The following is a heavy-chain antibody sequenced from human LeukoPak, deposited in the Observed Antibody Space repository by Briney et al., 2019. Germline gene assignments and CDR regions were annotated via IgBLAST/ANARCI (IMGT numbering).Heavy chain of an antibody. V-gene: IGHV4-39*01. CDR2: IYYSGST. CDR1: GGSISSSSYY. CDR3: ARHMKWLDRASFDY. J-gene: IGHJ4*02. Sequence: PSETLSLTCTVSGGSISSSSYYWGWIRQPPGKGLEWIGSIYYSGSTYYNPSLKSRVTIAVDTSKNQFSLKLSSVTAAATAVYYCARHMKWLDRASFDYWGQGTLVTVSS. D-gene: IGHD6-19*01.